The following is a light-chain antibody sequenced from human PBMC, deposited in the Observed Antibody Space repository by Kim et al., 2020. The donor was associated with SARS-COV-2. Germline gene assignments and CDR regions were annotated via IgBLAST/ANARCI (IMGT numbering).Light chain of an antibody. V-gene: IGLV4-69*01. Sequence: QPVLAQSPYASASLGASVKLTCTLNSGHTHYAIAWHQQQPGRGPRYLMRLSSDGSLDKGDGIPDRFSGSSSGAERSLTISSVQSEDEADYYCQTWGTAIHVFGGGTQLTVL. CDR3: QTWGTAIHV. CDR1: SGHTHYA. CDR2: LSSDGSL. J-gene: IGLJ3*02.